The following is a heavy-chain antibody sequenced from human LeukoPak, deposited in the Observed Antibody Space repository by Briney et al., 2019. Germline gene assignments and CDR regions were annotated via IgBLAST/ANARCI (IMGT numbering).Heavy chain of an antibody. J-gene: IGHJ3*01. Sequence: SETLSLTCAVYGGSFSGYYWSWIRQPPGKGLEWIGEINHSGSTNYNPSLKSRVTISVDTSKNQFSLKLSSVTAADTAVYYCARDIVVVPAAMRGDAFDVWGQGTMVTVSS. CDR2: INHSGST. D-gene: IGHD2-2*01. CDR3: ARDIVVVPAAMRGDAFDV. V-gene: IGHV4-34*01. CDR1: GGSFSGYY.